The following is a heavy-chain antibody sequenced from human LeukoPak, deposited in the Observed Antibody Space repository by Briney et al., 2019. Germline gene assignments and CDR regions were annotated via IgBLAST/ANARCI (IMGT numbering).Heavy chain of an antibody. Sequence: ASVKVSCKASGYTFTSYGTSWVRQAPGHGLEWMGWISAYNSNRNYAQKLQGRVTMTTDTSTSTAYMELRSLRSDDTAVYYCAKDGPNRNYYGSGSKLDYWGQGTLVTVSS. J-gene: IGHJ4*02. D-gene: IGHD3-10*01. CDR2: ISAYNSNR. CDR1: GYTFTSYG. V-gene: IGHV1-18*01. CDR3: AKDGPNRNYYGSGSKLDY.